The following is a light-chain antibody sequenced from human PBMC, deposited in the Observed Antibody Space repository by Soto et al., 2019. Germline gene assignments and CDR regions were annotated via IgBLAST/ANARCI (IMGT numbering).Light chain of an antibody. CDR1: QTISHY. V-gene: IGKV1-5*01. CDR3: QHYTSYSGT. Sequence: DIQMTQSPSTLSASVRDRVTITCRASQTISHYLAWYQQKPGKAPKLLIYCASSLGRGVPSRFTGSGSWTEFTLTIISLQPDDFATYVCQHYTSYSGTFGQGTKVEI. CDR2: CAS. J-gene: IGKJ1*01.